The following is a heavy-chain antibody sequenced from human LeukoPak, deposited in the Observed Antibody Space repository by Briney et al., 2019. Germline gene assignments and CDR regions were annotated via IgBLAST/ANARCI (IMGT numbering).Heavy chain of an antibody. CDR3: ARDLGREGGLDP. Sequence: SETLSLTCTVSGGSISSYYWSWIRQPPGKGLEWIAFIHSTGTTKYSPSLESRVSISVDTSKNQFSLKMNSLTAADTAIYYCARDLGREGGLDPWGQGILVTVSS. CDR2: IHSTGTT. J-gene: IGHJ5*02. CDR1: GGSISSYY. D-gene: IGHD1-26*01. V-gene: IGHV4-59*13.